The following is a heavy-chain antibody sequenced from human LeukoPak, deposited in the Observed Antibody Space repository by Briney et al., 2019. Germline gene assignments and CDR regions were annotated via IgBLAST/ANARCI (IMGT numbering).Heavy chain of an antibody. CDR3: ARDIVAARRVNWFDP. CDR2: ISAYNGNT. Sequence: ASVKVSCKASGYTFTSYGISWVRQAPGQGLEWMGWISAYNGNTNYAQKLQGRVTMTTDTSTSTAYMELRSLRSDDTAVYYCARDIVAARRVNWFDPWGQGTLVTVSS. D-gene: IGHD6-6*01. CDR1: GYTFTSYG. V-gene: IGHV1-18*01. J-gene: IGHJ5*02.